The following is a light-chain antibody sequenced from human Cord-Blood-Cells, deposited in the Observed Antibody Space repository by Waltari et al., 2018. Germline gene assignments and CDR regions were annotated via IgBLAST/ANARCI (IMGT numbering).Light chain of an antibody. CDR1: QGISSY. J-gene: IGKJ3*01. Sequence: AIRMTQSPSSLSASTGDRVTITCRASQGISSYLAWYQQKPGKAPKLLIYAASTLQSGVPSRFSGRRSGTDFTLTISCLQAEDFATYYCQQYYSYPPITFGPGTKVDIK. V-gene: IGKV1-8*01. CDR3: QQYYSYPPIT. CDR2: AAS.